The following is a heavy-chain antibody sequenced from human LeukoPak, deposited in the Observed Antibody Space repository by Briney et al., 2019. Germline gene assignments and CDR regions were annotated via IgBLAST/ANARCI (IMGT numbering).Heavy chain of an antibody. J-gene: IGHJ4*02. CDR2: ISGSGGST. CDR3: AKDVYYDFWSGYSDY. Sequence: PGGSLRLSCAASGFTFSSYAMSWVRQAPGKGLEWVSAISGSGGSTYYADSVKGRFTISRDNSKNTLYLQMNSLRAEDTAVYYCAKDVYYDFWSGYSDYWGQGTLVTVSS. V-gene: IGHV3-23*01. D-gene: IGHD3-3*01. CDR1: GFTFSSYA.